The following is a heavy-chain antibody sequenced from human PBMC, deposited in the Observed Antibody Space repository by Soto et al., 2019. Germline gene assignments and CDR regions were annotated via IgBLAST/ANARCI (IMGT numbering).Heavy chain of an antibody. V-gene: IGHV4-38-2*02. CDR3: ARDFRASSSGWYTHGAFDI. J-gene: IGHJ3*02. CDR2: IYHSGST. D-gene: IGHD6-19*01. CDR1: GYSISSGYY. Sequence: SETLSLTCAVSGYSISSGYYWGWIRQPPGKGLEWIGSIYHSGSTYYNPSLKSRVTISVDTSKNQFSLKLSSVTAADTAVYYCARDFRASSSGWYTHGAFDIWGQGTMVTVSS.